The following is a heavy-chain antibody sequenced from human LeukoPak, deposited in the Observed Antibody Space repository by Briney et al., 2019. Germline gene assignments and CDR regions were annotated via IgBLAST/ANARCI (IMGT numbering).Heavy chain of an antibody. CDR2: ISSSGTTI. D-gene: IGHD3-10*01. Sequence: GSLRLSCAASGFTFNDYYMSWIRQPPGKGLEWVSYISSSGTTIYYADSVRGRFTVSRDNAKNSLYLQMDSLSAEDTAVYYCASLRGVNRWGQGTLVTVSS. V-gene: IGHV3-11*01. J-gene: IGHJ4*02. CDR3: ASLRGVNR. CDR1: GFTFNDYY.